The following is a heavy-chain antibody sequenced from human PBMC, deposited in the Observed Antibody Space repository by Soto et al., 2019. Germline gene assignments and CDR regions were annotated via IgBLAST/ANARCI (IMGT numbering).Heavy chain of an antibody. D-gene: IGHD1-20*01. CDR2: ISNDGSNK. V-gene: IGHV3-30-3*01. CDR1: GFSFGTYG. CDR3: ARDDGYKWNNVGY. Sequence: GGSLRPSCIASGFSFGTYGLHWVRQAPGKGLEWVAVISNDGSNKYYADSVKGRFTISRDNSKTTLYLQMDSLRAEDTAVYYCARDDGYKWNNVGYWGQGSLVTVSS. J-gene: IGHJ4*02.